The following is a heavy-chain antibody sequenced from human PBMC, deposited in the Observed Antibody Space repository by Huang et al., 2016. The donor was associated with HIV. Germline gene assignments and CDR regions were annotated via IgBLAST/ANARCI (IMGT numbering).Heavy chain of an antibody. CDR3: ARRYNSRRDY. Sequence: QVQLEQWGAGLLKASETLSLTCAVYGGSFSGYDWNWLPQAPGKGLEWVGEINHSGNTNYSPSLKRRVNMSVDTSKSQFSLYLTSLSAADTGTYFCARRYNSRRDYWGRGTLVTVHS. J-gene: IGHJ4*02. V-gene: IGHV4-34*02. D-gene: IGHD3-22*01. CDR2: INHSGNT. CDR1: GGSFSGYD.